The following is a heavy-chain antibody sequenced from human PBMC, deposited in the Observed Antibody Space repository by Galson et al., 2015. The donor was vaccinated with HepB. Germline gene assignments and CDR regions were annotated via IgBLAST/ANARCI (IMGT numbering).Heavy chain of an antibody. J-gene: IGHJ4*02. V-gene: IGHV4-59*08. CDR1: GDSITSYY. CDR3: ARRGGGNWALWD. Sequence: QVQVQVSGPRLVRPSETLSLTCSVSGDSITSYYWNWVRPAPGKGLEWVAYIYYSGSTTKYNPSLKSRVTISLSTSKNDFSLKMDSVTAADTAVYYCARRGGGNWALWDWGQGILVTVSS. CDR2: IYYSGSTT. D-gene: IGHD7-27*01.